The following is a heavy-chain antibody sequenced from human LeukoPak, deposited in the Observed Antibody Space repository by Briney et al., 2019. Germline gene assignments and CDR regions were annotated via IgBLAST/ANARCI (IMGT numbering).Heavy chain of an antibody. J-gene: IGHJ4*02. CDR2: IYASGST. Sequence: PSETLSLTCTVSGGSISSGSYYWSWIRQPAGKGLEWIGRIYASGSTNYNPSVKSRVTMSVDTSKNQFSLRLSSVNAADTAVYYCARDILATSIAAPYYWGQGTLVTVSS. V-gene: IGHV4-61*02. CDR1: GGSISSGSYY. CDR3: ARDILATSIAAPYY. D-gene: IGHD6-13*01.